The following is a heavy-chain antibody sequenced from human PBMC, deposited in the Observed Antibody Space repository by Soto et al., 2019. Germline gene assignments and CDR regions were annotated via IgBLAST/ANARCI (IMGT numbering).Heavy chain of an antibody. J-gene: IGHJ4*02. CDR1: GGSISPSY. D-gene: IGHD2-2*03. Sequence: QVRLHESGPALVKPSETLSLTCTVSGGSISPSYWNWVRQPPGKRQEWIGCIYYTGNTHYNPSLKSRVTISRDTCKNQFSLELTSVTAADTAMYCCAAGLDHNKVGYWGQGTLVTVSS. V-gene: IGHV4-59*01. CDR2: IYYTGNT. CDR3: AAGLDHNKVGY.